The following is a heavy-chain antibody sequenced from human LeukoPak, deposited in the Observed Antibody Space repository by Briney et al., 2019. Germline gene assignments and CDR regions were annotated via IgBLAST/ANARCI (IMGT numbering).Heavy chain of an antibody. CDR2: IESKTDGGTT. CDR3: TTYGSGRKFDY. J-gene: IGHJ4*02. D-gene: IGHD3-10*01. Sequence: TGGSLRLSCAVSGFSFSDAWMSWVRQTPGKGLEWVGRIESKTDGGTTDYAALVKGRFTISRDDSTNTLYLQMNSLKSEDTAVYYCTTYGSGRKFDYWGQGVLVTVSS. CDR1: GFSFSDAW. V-gene: IGHV3-15*04.